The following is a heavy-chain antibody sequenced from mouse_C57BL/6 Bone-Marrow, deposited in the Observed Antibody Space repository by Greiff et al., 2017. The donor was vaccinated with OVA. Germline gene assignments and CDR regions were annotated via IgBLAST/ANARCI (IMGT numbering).Heavy chain of an antibody. D-gene: IGHD1-1*01. J-gene: IGHJ4*01. Sequence: QVQLQQSGAELVKPGASVKISCKASGYAFSSYWMNWVKQRPGKGLEWIGQIYPGDGDTNYNGKFKGKATLTADKSSSTAYMQLSSLTSEDSAVYFCARGSSPYYAMDYWGQGTSVTVSS. CDR1: GYAFSSYW. CDR2: IYPGDGDT. V-gene: IGHV1-80*01. CDR3: ARGSSPYYAMDY.